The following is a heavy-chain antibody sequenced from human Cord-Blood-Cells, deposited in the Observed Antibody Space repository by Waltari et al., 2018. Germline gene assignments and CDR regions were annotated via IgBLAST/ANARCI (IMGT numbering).Heavy chain of an antibody. J-gene: IGHJ4*02. CDR3: ARHAIRTFDY. CDR1: GGSFSGYY. CDR2: INHSGST. V-gene: IGHV4-34*01. D-gene: IGHD2-8*01. Sequence: QVQLQQWGAGLLKPSETLSLTCAVDGGSFSGYYWSWIRQPPGKGLEWIGEINHSGSTNYHPSLKSRVTISVDTSKNQFSLKLSSVTAADTAVYYCARHAIRTFDYWGQGTLVTVSS.